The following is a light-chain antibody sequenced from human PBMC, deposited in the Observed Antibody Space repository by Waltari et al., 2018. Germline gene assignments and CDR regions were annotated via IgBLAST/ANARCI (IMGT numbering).Light chain of an antibody. CDR3: GTWDSSLSAGV. J-gene: IGLJ7*01. CDR2: DNN. V-gene: IGLV1-51*01. CDR1: RSTIGNNY. Sequence: QSVLTQPPSVSAAPGQKVTISCSGSRSTIGNNYVSWYQQLPGTAPKLLIYDNNKRPSGIPDRFSGSKSGTSATLGITGLQTGDEADYYCGTWDSSLSAGVFGGGTQLTVL.